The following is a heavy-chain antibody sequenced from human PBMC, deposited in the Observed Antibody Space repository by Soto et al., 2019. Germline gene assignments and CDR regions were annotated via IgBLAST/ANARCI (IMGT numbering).Heavy chain of an antibody. Sequence: QVQLVKSGAEVKKPGSSVKVSCKASGGTFSSYTISWVRQAPGQGLEWMGRIIPILGIANYAQKFQGRVTITADKSTSTAYMELSSLRSEDTAVYYCARVDCSSTSCYESGWFDPWGQGTLVTVSS. D-gene: IGHD2-2*01. V-gene: IGHV1-69*02. CDR1: GGTFSSYT. CDR2: IIPILGIA. CDR3: ARVDCSSTSCYESGWFDP. J-gene: IGHJ5*02.